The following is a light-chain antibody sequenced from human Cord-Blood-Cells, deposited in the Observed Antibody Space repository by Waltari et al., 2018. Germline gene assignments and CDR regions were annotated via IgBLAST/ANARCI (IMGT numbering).Light chain of an antibody. V-gene: IGKV1-39*01. Sequence: DIQMTQSPSSLSASVGDRVTITCRARQSISSYLNWYQQKPGKAPKLLNYAASSLQSGVPSRFSCSGSWTDFTLTISSLQPEDFATYYCQQSYSTPPTFGGGTKVEIK. CDR2: AAS. J-gene: IGKJ4*01. CDR3: QQSYSTPPT. CDR1: QSISSY.